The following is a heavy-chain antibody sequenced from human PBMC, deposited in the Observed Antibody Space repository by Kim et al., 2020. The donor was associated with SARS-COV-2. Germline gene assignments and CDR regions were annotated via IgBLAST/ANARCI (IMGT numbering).Heavy chain of an antibody. Sequence: ASVKVSCKPSGYTFTGYYMHWVRQAPGQGLEWMGWINPKSGGTNYAQKFQGRVTMTRDTSFSTAYMELSRLTSDDTAVYYCARVTNYGGNSDAFDIWGQGTLVTVSS. CDR1: GYTFTGYY. J-gene: IGHJ3*02. V-gene: IGHV1-2*02. D-gene: IGHD4-17*01. CDR3: ARVTNYGGNSDAFDI. CDR2: INPKSGGT.